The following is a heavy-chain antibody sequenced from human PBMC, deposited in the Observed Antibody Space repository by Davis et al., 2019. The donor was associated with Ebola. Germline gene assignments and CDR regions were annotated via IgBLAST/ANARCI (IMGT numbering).Heavy chain of an antibody. V-gene: IGHV3-48*02. CDR1: GFTFSSYS. CDR2: ISSSSSTI. CDR3: ARAQSIMITFGGVIRGDGMDV. D-gene: IGHD3-16*02. Sequence: GESLKISCAASGFTFSSYSMNWVRQAPGKGLEWVSSISSSSSTIYYADSVKGRFTISRDNAKNSLYLQMNSLRDEDTAVYYCARAQSIMITFGGVIRGDGMDVWGQGTTVTVSS. J-gene: IGHJ6*02.